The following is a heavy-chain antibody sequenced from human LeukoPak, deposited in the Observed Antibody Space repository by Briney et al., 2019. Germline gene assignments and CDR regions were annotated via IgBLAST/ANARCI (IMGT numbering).Heavy chain of an antibody. J-gene: IGHJ4*02. Sequence: GGSLRLSCAASGFTFSSYSMNWVRQAPGKGLEWVSSISSSSSYIYYADSVKGRFTISRDNAKNSLYLQMNSLRAEDTAVYYCARDLSSNYDILTGYYSGEGIIDNWGQGTLVTVSS. CDR2: ISSSSSYI. CDR3: ARDLSSNYDILTGYYSGEGIIDN. D-gene: IGHD3-9*01. CDR1: GFTFSSYS. V-gene: IGHV3-21*01.